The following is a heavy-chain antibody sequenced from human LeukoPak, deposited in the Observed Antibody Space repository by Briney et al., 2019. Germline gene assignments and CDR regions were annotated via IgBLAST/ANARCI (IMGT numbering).Heavy chain of an antibody. CDR3: ARVSRLWFGEPALDY. V-gene: IGHV4-61*02. D-gene: IGHD3-10*01. Sequence: PSETLSLTCTVSGGSISSGSYYWSWIRQPAGKGLEWIGRIYTSGSTNYNPSLKSRVTISVDTSKNQFSLKLSSVTAADTAVYYCARVSRLWFGEPALDYWGQGTLVTVSS. J-gene: IGHJ4*02. CDR1: GGSISSGSYY. CDR2: IYTSGST.